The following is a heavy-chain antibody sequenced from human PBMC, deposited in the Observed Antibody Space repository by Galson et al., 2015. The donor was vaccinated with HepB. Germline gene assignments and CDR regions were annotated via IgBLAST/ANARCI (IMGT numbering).Heavy chain of an antibody. D-gene: IGHD3-3*01. CDR2: ISSSSSTI. V-gene: IGHV3-48*01. J-gene: IGHJ6*03. Sequence: SLRLSCAASGFTFSSYSMNWVRQAPGKGLEWVSYISSSSSTIYYADSVKGRFTISRDNAKNSLYLQMNSLRAEDTAVYYCARMSPRTNSLRFLEWARDYYYYMDVWGKGTTVTVSS. CDR3: ARMSPRTNSLRFLEWARDYYYYMDV. CDR1: GFTFSSYS.